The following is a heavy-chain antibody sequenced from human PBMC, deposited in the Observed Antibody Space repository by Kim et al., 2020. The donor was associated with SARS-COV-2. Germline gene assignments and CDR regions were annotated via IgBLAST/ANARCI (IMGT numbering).Heavy chain of an antibody. V-gene: IGHV1-46*01. J-gene: IGHJ4*02. Sequence: QGRVTMTRDTSTSTVYMELSSLRSEDTAVYYCARGGQPYDSSGYSYYFDYWGQGTLVTVSS. D-gene: IGHD3-22*01. CDR3: ARGGQPYDSSGYSYYFDY.